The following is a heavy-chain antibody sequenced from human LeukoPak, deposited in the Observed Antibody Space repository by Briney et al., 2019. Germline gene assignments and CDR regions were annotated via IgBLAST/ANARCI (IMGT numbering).Heavy chain of an antibody. Sequence: GGSLRLSCAASGFTFSSYDMHWVRQAPGKGLEWVAFIRYDGSNKYYADSVKGRFTISIDNSKNTLYLQMNSLRAEDTAVYYCAKDYCSSTSCIPGDYYYYYMDVWGKGTTVTVSS. J-gene: IGHJ6*03. CDR3: AKDYCSSTSCIPGDYYYYYMDV. D-gene: IGHD2-2*01. CDR2: IRYDGSNK. CDR1: GFTFSSYD. V-gene: IGHV3-30*02.